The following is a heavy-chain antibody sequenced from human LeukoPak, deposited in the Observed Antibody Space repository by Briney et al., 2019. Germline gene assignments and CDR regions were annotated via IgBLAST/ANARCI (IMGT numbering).Heavy chain of an antibody. CDR3: ATAKGSMAVANWYFDL. Sequence: AGGSLRLSCAASGSGFTFSSYGMHWVRQAPGKGLEWVAIISYDGTNKYYADSVKGRFTISRDNSKNTLYLQMHSLRVEDTAVYHCATAKGSMAVANWYFDLWGRGTLVTVSS. V-gene: IGHV3-30*03. J-gene: IGHJ2*01. D-gene: IGHD6-19*01. CDR2: ISYDGTNK. CDR1: GSGFTFSSYG.